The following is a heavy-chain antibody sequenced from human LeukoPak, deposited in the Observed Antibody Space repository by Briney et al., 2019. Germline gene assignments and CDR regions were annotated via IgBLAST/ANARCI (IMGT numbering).Heavy chain of an antibody. J-gene: IGHJ6*04. CDR3: VIDNRRVEYQLRYSYYNGMDV. D-gene: IGHD2-2*01. Sequence: PSQTLSLTCTVSGGSIRSGDYYWSWIRQPPGEGLEWIGYIHYSGATYYNPSLKSRLTMSVDTSKNQFSLKLTSVTAADTAVYFCVIDNRRVEYQLRYSYYNGMDVWGKGTTVTVSS. CDR2: IHYSGAT. V-gene: IGHV4-30-4*01. CDR1: GGSIRSGDYY.